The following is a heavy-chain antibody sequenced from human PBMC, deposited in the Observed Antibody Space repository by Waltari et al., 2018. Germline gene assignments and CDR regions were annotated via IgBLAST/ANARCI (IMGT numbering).Heavy chain of an antibody. J-gene: IGHJ5*01. D-gene: IGHD3-16*02. CDR2: ISGSGST. Sequence: QLQLQESGPGLVKPSETLSLTCTFSGGSISGGNQFWAWRRQPPGEGLEWIGSISGSGSTRYNPSLRSRVTISVDTSKKDQFSLRLSSVTAADTAVYFCARHADRGPSICGFDSWGQGTLVTVSS. V-gene: IGHV4-39*01. CDR3: ARHADRGPSICGFDS. CDR1: GGSISGGNQF.